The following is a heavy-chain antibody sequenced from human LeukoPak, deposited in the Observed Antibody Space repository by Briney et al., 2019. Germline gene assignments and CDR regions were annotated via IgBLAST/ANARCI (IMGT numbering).Heavy chain of an antibody. Sequence: GGSLRLSCAASGFTFSDYYMSWIRQAPGKGLEWVSYISSSGSTIYYADSVKGRFTISRDNAKNSLYLQMNSLRAEDTAVYYCARQSSESSGKRTRPRKNWFDPWGQGTLVTVSS. CDR2: ISSSGSTI. J-gene: IGHJ5*02. CDR1: GFTFSDYY. D-gene: IGHD3-22*01. V-gene: IGHV3-11*04. CDR3: ARQSSESSGKRTRPRKNWFDP.